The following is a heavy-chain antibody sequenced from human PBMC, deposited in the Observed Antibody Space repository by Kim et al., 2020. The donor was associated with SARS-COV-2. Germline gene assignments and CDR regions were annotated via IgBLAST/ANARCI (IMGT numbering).Heavy chain of an antibody. Sequence: GGSLRLSCAASGFTFSSYAMHWVRQAPGKGLEWVAVISYDGSNKYYADSVKGRFTISRDNSKNTLYLQMNSLRAEDTAVYYCAREDSSGYYFGGYYYGMDVWGQGTTVTVSS. CDR3: AREDSSGYYFGGYYYGMDV. CDR2: ISYDGSNK. J-gene: IGHJ6*02. CDR1: GFTFSSYA. V-gene: IGHV3-30*04. D-gene: IGHD3-22*01.